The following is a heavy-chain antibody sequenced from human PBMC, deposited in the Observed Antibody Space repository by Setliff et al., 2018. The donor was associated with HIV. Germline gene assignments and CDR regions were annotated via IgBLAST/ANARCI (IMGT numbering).Heavy chain of an antibody. V-gene: IGHV4-4*02. CDR2: IYHSGST. CDR1: GGSISSSNW. CDR3: ASAGPYCGDDCPYNWLTP. J-gene: IGHJ5*02. Sequence: SETLSLTCAVSGGSISSSNWWSWVRQPPGKGLEWIGEIYHSGSTNYNPSLKSRVSMSVDKSKNQFSLKLTSVTAADTAVYYCASAGPYCGDDCPYNWLTPWGQGTLVTVSS. D-gene: IGHD2-21*02.